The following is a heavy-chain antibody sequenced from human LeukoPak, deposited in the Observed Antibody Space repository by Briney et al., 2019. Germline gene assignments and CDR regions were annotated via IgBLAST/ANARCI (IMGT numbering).Heavy chain of an antibody. CDR3: ARFHADYFYTYGMDV. V-gene: IGHV1-18*01. CDR1: GYTFTSYA. J-gene: IGHJ6*02. D-gene: IGHD2/OR15-2a*01. Sequence: ASVKVSCKASGYTFTSYAMNWVRQAPGQGLEWMGWISAYNGDTHYAPKFQGRVTLTTDTPTSTAYMEMRSLRSDDTAVYYCARFHADYFYTYGMDVWGQGTTVTVSS. CDR2: ISAYNGDT.